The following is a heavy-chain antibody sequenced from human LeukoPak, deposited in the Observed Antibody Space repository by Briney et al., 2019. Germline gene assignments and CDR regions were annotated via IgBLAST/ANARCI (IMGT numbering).Heavy chain of an antibody. CDR2: IRYDGSNK. Sequence: PGGSLRLSCAASGFTFSSYAMSWVRQAPGKGLEWVAFIRYDGSNKYYADSVKGRFTISRDNSKNTLYLQMNSLRAEDTAVYYCAQSTPYGSGNWGQGTLVTVSS. CDR3: AQSTPYGSGN. D-gene: IGHD3-10*01. J-gene: IGHJ4*02. CDR1: GFTFSSYA. V-gene: IGHV3-30*02.